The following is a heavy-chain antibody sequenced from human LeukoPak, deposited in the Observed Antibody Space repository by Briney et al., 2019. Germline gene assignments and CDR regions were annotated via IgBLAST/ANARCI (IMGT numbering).Heavy chain of an antibody. CDR3: ARVSIFGVVIIPDAFDI. Sequence: GGSLRLSCAASGFTFSSYWMSWVRQAPGKGLEWVANIKQDGSEKYYADSVKGRFTISRDNSKNTLYLQMNSLRAEDTAVYYCARVSIFGVVIIPDAFDIWGQGTMVTVSS. CDR1: GFTFSSYW. CDR2: IKQDGSEK. D-gene: IGHD3-3*02. J-gene: IGHJ3*02. V-gene: IGHV3-7*01.